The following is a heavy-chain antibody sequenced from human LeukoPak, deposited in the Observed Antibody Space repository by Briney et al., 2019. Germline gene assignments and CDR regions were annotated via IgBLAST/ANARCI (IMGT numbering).Heavy chain of an antibody. CDR3: ARVGRCSSTSCYSPDYYYYGMDV. J-gene: IGHJ6*02. V-gene: IGHV1-46*01. Sequence: ASVKVSCKASGYTFTSYYMHWVRQAPGQGLEWMGIINPSGGSTSYAQKFQGRVTITRDTSTSTVYMELSSLRSEDTAVYYCARVGRCSSTSCYSPDYYYYGMDVWGQGTTVTVSS. CDR2: INPSGGST. CDR1: GYTFTSYY. D-gene: IGHD2-2*01.